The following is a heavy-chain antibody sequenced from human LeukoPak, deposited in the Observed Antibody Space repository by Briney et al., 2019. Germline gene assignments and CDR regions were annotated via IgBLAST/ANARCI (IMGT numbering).Heavy chain of an antibody. Sequence: SETLSLTCTVSGGSISSYYWSWIRQPPGKGLEWIGYIYYSGSTNYNPSLKSRVTIGVDTSKNQYSLKLSSVTAADTAVYYWAGDFSEGWFGEANWFGPWGQGTLVTVSS. V-gene: IGHV4-59*01. J-gene: IGHJ5*02. CDR3: AGDFSEGWFGEANWFGP. CDR1: GGSISSYY. CDR2: IYYSGST. D-gene: IGHD3-10*01.